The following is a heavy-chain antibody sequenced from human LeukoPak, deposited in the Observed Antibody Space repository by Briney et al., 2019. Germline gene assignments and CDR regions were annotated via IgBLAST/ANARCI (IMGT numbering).Heavy chain of an antibody. V-gene: IGHV3-30*02. D-gene: IGHD3-16*01. CDR3: AKDLRIMITFGGVPVDY. CDR2: IRYDGSYK. CDR1: NFMFSNYD. Sequence: GGSLRLSRAASNFMFSNYDMNWARQAPGKGLEWVAFIRYDGSYKNVAESVQGRFIISRDNSRNTVYLQMNRLRAEDTAVYYCAKDLRIMITFGGVPVDYWGQGTLVTVSS. J-gene: IGHJ4*02.